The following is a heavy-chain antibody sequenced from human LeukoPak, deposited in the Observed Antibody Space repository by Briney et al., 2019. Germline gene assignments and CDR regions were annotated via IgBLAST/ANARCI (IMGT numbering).Heavy chain of an antibody. D-gene: IGHD2-21*01. CDR1: GFTFSSYS. CDR3: ARAPPSDSNWFDP. J-gene: IGHJ5*02. V-gene: IGHV3-21*01. CDR2: ISSSSSYI. Sequence: PGGSLRLSCAASGFTFSSYSMNWVRQAPGKGLEWVSGISSSSSYIYYADSVKGRFTISRDNAKNSLYLQMNSLRAEDTAVYYCARAPPSDSNWFDPWGQGTLVTVSS.